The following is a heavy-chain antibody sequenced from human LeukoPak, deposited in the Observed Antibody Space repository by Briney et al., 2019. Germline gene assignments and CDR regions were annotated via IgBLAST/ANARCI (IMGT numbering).Heavy chain of an antibody. J-gene: IGHJ4*02. CDR2: IIPILGIA. V-gene: IGHV1-69*04. Sequence: ASVKVSCKASGGTFSSYAISWVRQAPGQGLEWMGRIIPILGIANYARKFQGRVTITADKSTSTAYMELSSLRSEDTAVYYCARDPRNSLLDYWGQGTLVTVSS. CDR3: ARDPRNSLLDY. D-gene: IGHD4-23*01. CDR1: GGTFSSYA.